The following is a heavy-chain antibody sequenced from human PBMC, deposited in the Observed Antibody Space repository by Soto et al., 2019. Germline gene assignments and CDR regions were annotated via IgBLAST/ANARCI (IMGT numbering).Heavy chain of an antibody. CDR1: GFTFSSYS. CDR2: ISSSSSTI. Sequence: GGSLRLSCAASGFTFSSYSMNWVRQAPGKGLEWVSYISSSSSTIYYANSVKGRFTISRDNAKNSLYLQMNSLRAEDTAVYYCARSRSGMSSGWYFGAQGTLVTVSS. D-gene: IGHD6-19*01. CDR3: ARSRSGMSSGWYF. J-gene: IGHJ4*02. V-gene: IGHV3-48*01.